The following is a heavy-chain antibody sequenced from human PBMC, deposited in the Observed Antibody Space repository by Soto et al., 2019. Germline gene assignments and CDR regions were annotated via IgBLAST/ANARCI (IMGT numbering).Heavy chain of an antibody. CDR3: ARYYDVLRILYFDY. V-gene: IGHV4-39*01. J-gene: IGHJ4*02. CDR1: GGSISSSSYY. CDR2: IYYSGST. D-gene: IGHD3-3*01. Sequence: SETLSLTCTVSGGSISSSSYYWGWIRQPPGKGLEWIGSIYYSGSTYYNPSLKSRVTISVDTSKNQFSLKLSSVTAADTAVYYCARYYDVLRILYFDYWGQGTLVTVSS.